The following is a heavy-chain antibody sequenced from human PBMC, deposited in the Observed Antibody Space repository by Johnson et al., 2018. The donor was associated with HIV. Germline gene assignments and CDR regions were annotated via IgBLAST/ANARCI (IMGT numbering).Heavy chain of an antibody. V-gene: IGHV3-15*01. J-gene: IGHJ3*02. D-gene: IGHD6-13*01. CDR2: IKSKTDGGTT. Sequence: VQLVESGGGLVKPGGSLRLSCAASGFTFSNAWMSWVRQAPGKGLEWVGRIKSKTDGGTTDYAAPVKGRFTISRDDSKNTLYLQMNSRKTEDTAVYYCTRSSSWIDALDICGQGTMVTVSS. CDR1: GFTFSNAW. CDR3: TRSSSWIDALDI.